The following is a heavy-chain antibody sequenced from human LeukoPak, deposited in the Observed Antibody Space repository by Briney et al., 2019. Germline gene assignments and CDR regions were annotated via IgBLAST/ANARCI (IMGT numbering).Heavy chain of an antibody. CDR3: AKRIVPTRVFDY. V-gene: IGHV3-23*01. D-gene: IGHD5-12*01. Sequence: GGSLRLSCAASGFTFSTYAMSCVRPAPGKGLEWVAAISDTGGTTSYADSVTGRFTTSRNNSKNTLYLQMNSLRAEDTAVYYCAKRIVPTRVFDYWGQGTLVTVSS. CDR2: ISDTGGTT. CDR1: GFTFSTYA. J-gene: IGHJ4*02.